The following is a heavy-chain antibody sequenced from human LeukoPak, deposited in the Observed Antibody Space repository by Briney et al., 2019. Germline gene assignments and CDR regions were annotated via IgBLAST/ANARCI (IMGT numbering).Heavy chain of an antibody. D-gene: IGHD2-2*01. V-gene: IGHV1-2*02. CDR1: EYTFTGYQ. CDR3: ARGMGVLVPAATWFDP. CDR2: INPNSGDT. J-gene: IGHJ5*02. Sequence: ASVKVSCKASEYTFTGYQIHWVRQAPGQGLEWMGWINPNSGDTNHAQNFQGRVTMTRDTSISTAYMELNRLRSDDTAVYYCARGMGVLVPAATWFDPWGQGTLVTVSS.